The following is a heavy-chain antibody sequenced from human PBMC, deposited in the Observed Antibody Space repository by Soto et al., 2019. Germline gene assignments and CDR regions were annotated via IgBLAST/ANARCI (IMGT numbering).Heavy chain of an antibody. CDR2: INHTGGT. CDR3: ARMRAAGTFDY. CDR1: GGSVNGYY. V-gene: IGHV4-34*10. Sequence: PSETLSLTCAVYGGSVNGYYWNWIRQPPGKGLEWIGEINHTGGTHYNPSLKSRVTMSVDTSKNQFSLRLSSVTAADTAMYYCARMRAAGTFDYWGQGTLVTVSS. D-gene: IGHD6-13*01. J-gene: IGHJ4*02.